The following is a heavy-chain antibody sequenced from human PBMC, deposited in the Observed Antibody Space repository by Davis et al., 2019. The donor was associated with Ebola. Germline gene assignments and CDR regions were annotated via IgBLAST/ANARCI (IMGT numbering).Heavy chain of an antibody. CDR1: GFTFSSYA. Sequence: PGGSLRLSCAASGFTFSSYAMSWVRQAPGKGLEWVSAISGSGGSTYYADSVKGRFTISRDNSKNTLYLQMNSLRAEDTAVYYCAKVIGSSLRRPLHWYFDLWGRGTLVTVSS. J-gene: IGHJ2*01. CDR2: ISGSGGST. CDR3: AKVIGSSLRRPLHWYFDL. V-gene: IGHV3-23*01. D-gene: IGHD4-17*01.